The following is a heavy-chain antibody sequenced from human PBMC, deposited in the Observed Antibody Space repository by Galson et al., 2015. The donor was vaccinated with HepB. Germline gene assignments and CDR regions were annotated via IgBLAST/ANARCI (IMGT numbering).Heavy chain of an antibody. CDR2: ISGSGDSK. D-gene: IGHD3-10*01. V-gene: IGHV3-23*01. J-gene: IGHJ5*02. CDR1: GFTFSRYA. Sequence: SLRLSCAASGFTFSRYAMNWVRPAPGKEPEWVSGISGSGDSKYYTAYVRGRFTISRDNSKNTLYLQFHSLRAEDTAVYYCAKDLNCVELFYGDHWGQGTLVTVSS. CDR3: AKDLNCVELFYGDH.